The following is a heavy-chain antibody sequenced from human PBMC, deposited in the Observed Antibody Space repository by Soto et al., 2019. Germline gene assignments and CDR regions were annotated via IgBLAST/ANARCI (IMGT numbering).Heavy chain of an antibody. Sequence: GGSLRLSCAASGFTFSSYAMSWVRQAPGKGLEWVSAISGSGGSTYYADSVKGRFTISRDNSKNTLYLQMNSLRAEDTAVSYCAKASRPHCSSTGCTSSDYWGQGTLVTVSS. CDR1: GFTFSSYA. CDR3: AKASRPHCSSTGCTSSDY. J-gene: IGHJ4*02. D-gene: IGHD2-2*01. CDR2: ISGSGGST. V-gene: IGHV3-23*01.